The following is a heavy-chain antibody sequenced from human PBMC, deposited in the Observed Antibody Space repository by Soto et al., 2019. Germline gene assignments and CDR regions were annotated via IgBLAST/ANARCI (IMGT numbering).Heavy chain of an antibody. CDR2: INGASTTT. J-gene: IGHJ4*02. V-gene: IGHV3-48*02. CDR1: GFPFSSYA. Sequence: DVQLVGSGGGLVQPGGSLRLSCVASGFPFSSYAKHRVRQAPGKGLEWISYINGASTTTFYADSLKGRFTVSRDNAKNSGYLQMSSLRHEDTAFYYCARDLSHWGQGTLVTVSS. CDR3: ARDLSH.